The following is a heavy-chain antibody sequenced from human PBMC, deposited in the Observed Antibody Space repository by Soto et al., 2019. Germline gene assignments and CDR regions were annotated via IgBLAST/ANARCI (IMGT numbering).Heavy chain of an antibody. J-gene: IGHJ4*02. CDR2: VSGYNDKT. Sequence: SVKVSCKASGYTFTNHGISWVRQAPGQGLEWVGWVSGYNDKTKSAQKFQGRVTMTTDTSTSTAYMELRSLRSDDTAVYYCARDFYPVAYFFDYWGQGTLVTVSS. V-gene: IGHV1-18*04. D-gene: IGHD2-21*01. CDR1: GYTFTNHG. CDR3: ARDFYPVAYFFDY.